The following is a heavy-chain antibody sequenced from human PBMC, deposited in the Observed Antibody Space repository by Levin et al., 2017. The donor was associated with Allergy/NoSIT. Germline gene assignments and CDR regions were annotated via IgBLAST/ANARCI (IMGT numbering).Heavy chain of an antibody. V-gene: IGHV4-61*01. CDR1: GGSVSSGSYY. CDR2: IYYSGST. D-gene: IGHD2-15*01. J-gene: IGHJ4*02. CDR3: ASRYCSGGSCFPVRY. Sequence: SQTLSLTCTVSGGSVSSGSYYWSWIRQPPGKGLEWIGYIYYSGSTNYNPSLKSRVTISVDTSKNQFSLKLSSVTAADTAVYYCASRYCSGGSCFPVRYWGQGTLVTVSS.